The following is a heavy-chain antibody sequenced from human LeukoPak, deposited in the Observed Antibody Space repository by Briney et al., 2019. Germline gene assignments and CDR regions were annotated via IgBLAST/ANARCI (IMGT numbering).Heavy chain of an antibody. Sequence: SETLPLTCTVSGGSISSSSYYWGWIRQPPGKGLEWIGSIYYSGSTYYNPSLKSRVTISVDTSKNQFSLKLSSVTAADTAVYYCASGYDSSGYYYGPRDFDYWGQGTLVTVSS. D-gene: IGHD3-22*01. CDR3: ASGYDSSGYYYGPRDFDY. CDR2: IYYSGST. CDR1: GGSISSSSYY. J-gene: IGHJ4*02. V-gene: IGHV4-39*01.